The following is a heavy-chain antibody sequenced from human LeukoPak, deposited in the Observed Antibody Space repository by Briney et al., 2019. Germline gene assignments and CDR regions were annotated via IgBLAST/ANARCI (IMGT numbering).Heavy chain of an antibody. CDR2: ISGSGSTT. D-gene: IGHD2-15*01. V-gene: IGHV3-23*01. CDR1: GFIFSSYW. CDR3: AKGGRGCGSSCYGFWDF. Sequence: GGSLRLSCAASGFIFSSYWMTWVRQAPGKGLEWVSGISGSGSTTYYADSVKGRFTISRDNSKNMVYLQINGLRADDTALYYCAKGGRGCGSSCYGFWDFWGQGILVTVSS. J-gene: IGHJ4*02.